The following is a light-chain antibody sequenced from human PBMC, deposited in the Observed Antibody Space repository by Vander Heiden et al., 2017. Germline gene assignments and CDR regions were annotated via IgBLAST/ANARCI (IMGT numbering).Light chain of an antibody. V-gene: IGLV1-44*01. CDR1: SSNIGRNT. CDR2: SNN. J-gene: IGLJ1*01. CDR3: AAWDGSLNGYV. Sequence: QSVLTQPPSPSGTPGQRVTISCSGSSSNIGRNTVNWYQQLPGTAPKLLIYSNNQRPSGVPDRFSGSKSGTSASLAISGLQSEDETDYYCAAWDGSLNGYVFGAGTKVTVL.